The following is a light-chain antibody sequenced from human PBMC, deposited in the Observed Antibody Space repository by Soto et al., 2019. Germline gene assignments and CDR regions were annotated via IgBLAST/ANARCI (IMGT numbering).Light chain of an antibody. CDR3: CSYAASYTLL. J-gene: IGLJ3*02. Sequence: QSALTQPRSVSASPGQSVTISCTGTSSNVGGYNYVSWYQQNPGKAPKLMIYDASKRPPGVPDRFSGSKSGNAAFLTISGLQVEDEADYYSCSYAASYTLLFGGGTKLTVL. CDR1: SSNVGGYNY. CDR2: DAS. V-gene: IGLV2-11*01.